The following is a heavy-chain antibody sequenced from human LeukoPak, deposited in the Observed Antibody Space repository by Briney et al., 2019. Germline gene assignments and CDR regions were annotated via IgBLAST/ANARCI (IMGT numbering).Heavy chain of an antibody. D-gene: IGHD3-22*01. J-gene: IGHJ4*02. CDR2: INSDGSST. CDR1: GFTFSRYW. CDR3: TRVMMIDYYDTSGYYY. V-gene: IGHV3-74*01. Sequence: GGSLRLSCAASGFTFSRYWMHSVRQAPGKGLVWVSRINSDGSSTNYADAVRGRFTVSRDNAKNTLYLQMNSLRAEDTAVYYCTRVMMIDYYDTSGYYYWGQGTLVTVSS.